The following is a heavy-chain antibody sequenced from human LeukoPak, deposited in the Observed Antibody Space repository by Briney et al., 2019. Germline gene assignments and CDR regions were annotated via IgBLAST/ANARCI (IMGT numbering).Heavy chain of an antibody. Sequence: GGSLRLSCAAPGFTFSSYAMSWVRQAPGKGLEWVSAISGSGGSTYYADSVKGRFTISRDNSKNTLYLQMNSLRAEDTAVYYCAKLPGITIFGVAKFDPWGQGTLVTVSS. V-gene: IGHV3-23*01. CDR1: GFTFSSYA. J-gene: IGHJ5*02. CDR2: ISGSGGST. D-gene: IGHD3-3*01. CDR3: AKLPGITIFGVAKFDP.